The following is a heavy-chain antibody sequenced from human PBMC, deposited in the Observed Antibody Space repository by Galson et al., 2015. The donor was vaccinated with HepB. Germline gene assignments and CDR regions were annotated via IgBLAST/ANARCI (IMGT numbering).Heavy chain of an antibody. J-gene: IGHJ5*02. V-gene: IGHV5-51*01. CDR2: IYPGDSDT. CDR1: GYSFTSYW. CDR3: ARHVVVPAAMGGWFDP. D-gene: IGHD2-2*01. Sequence: QSGAEVKKPGESLKISCKGSGYSFTSYWIGWVRQMPGKGLEWMGIIYPGDSDTRYSPSFQGQVTISADKSISTAYLQWSSLKASDTAMHYCARHVVVPAAMGGWFDPWGQGTLVTVSS.